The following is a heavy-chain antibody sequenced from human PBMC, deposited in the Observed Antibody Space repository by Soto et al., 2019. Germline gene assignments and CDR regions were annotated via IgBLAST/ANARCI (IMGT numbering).Heavy chain of an antibody. CDR2: IYYSGST. D-gene: IGHD6-13*01. CDR3: ASARRGSSWYFEY. J-gene: IGHJ4*02. Sequence: SETLSLTCSVSGGSISTYYWTWIRQSPGKGPEWIGYIYYSGSTNYNPSLKSRVTISVDTSKNQFSLKLSSVTAADTAVYYCASARRGSSWYFEYWGQGTLVTVSS. V-gene: IGHV4-59*08. CDR1: GGSISTYY.